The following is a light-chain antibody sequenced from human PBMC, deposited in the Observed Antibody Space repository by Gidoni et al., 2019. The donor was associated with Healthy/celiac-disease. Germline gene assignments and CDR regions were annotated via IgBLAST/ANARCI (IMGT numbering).Light chain of an antibody. CDR1: QSISSW. Sequence: DIQMTQSPSTLSASVGDRVTITCRASQSISSWLAWYQQKPGKAPKLLIYKASSLESGVPSRFSGRGSGTEFTLTISSLQPDDFATYYCQKYNSYSWTFGQGTKMEIK. CDR3: QKYNSYSWT. J-gene: IGKJ1*01. CDR2: KAS. V-gene: IGKV1-5*03.